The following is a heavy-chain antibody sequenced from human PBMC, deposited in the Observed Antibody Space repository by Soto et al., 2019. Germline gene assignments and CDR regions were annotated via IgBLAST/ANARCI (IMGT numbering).Heavy chain of an antibody. J-gene: IGHJ4*02. CDR3: AKAQGGSYFDY. CDR2: ISSSGGST. CDR1: GFTFSSNA. V-gene: IGHV3-23*01. D-gene: IGHD2-15*01. Sequence: LRLSCAASGFTFSSNAMSWVRQAPGKGLEWVSGISSSGGSTYYADSVKGRFTISRDNSKNMLYLQMNNLRAEDTAVYYCAKAQGGSYFDYWGQGTLVTVSS.